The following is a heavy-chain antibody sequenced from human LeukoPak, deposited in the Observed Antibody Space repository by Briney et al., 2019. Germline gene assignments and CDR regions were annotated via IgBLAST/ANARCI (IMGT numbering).Heavy chain of an antibody. CDR2: VSSGFHA. V-gene: IGHV3-13*01. Sequence: GGSLRLSCTASGFTLGSHDMHWVRQIPGQGLEWVAAVSSGFHAFFADSVQGRFTVSREDARNSLYLQMNSLRAGDTAVYYCVREARGYHYTYFDYWGQGTLVTDSS. CDR3: VREARGYHYTYFDY. J-gene: IGHJ4*02. CDR1: GFTLGSHD. D-gene: IGHD5-18*01.